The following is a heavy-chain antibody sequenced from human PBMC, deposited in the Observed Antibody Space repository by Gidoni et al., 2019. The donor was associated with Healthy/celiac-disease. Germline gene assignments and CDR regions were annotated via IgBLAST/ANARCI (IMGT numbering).Heavy chain of an antibody. CDR2: ISSSSSYI. CDR3: ARDRIAARPFEYNWFDP. Sequence: EVQLVESGGGLVKPGGSLSLSCAASGFTFSSYSMNWVRQAPGKGLEWVSSISSSSSYIYYADSVKGRFTISRDNAKNSLYLQMNSLRAEDTAVYYCARDRIAARPFEYNWFDPWGQGTLVTVSS. D-gene: IGHD6-6*01. CDR1: GFTFSSYS. J-gene: IGHJ5*02. V-gene: IGHV3-21*01.